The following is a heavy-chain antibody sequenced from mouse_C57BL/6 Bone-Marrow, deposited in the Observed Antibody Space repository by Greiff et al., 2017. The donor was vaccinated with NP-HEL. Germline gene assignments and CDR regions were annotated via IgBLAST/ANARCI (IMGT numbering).Heavy chain of an antibody. CDR3: ARRGTYYDYDGWFAY. J-gene: IGHJ3*01. D-gene: IGHD2-4*01. CDR1: GFTFSSYG. CDR2: ISSGGSYT. Sequence: VQLVESGGDLVKPGGSLKLSCAASGFTFSSYGMSWVRQTPDKRLEWVATISSGGSYTYYPDSVKGRFTISRDNAKNTLYLQMSSLKSEDTAMYYCARRGTYYDYDGWFAYWGQGTLVTVSA. V-gene: IGHV5-6*01.